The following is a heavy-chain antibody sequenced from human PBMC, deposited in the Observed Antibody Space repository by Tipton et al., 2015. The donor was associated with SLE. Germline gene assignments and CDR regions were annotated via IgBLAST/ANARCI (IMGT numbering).Heavy chain of an antibody. Sequence: TLSLTCTVSGGSISRSNFYWAWIRQPPGKGLEWIGEINHSGIPYYNPSLKSRVTLSVDTSKRQFSLKVTSVTAADTAVYYCARGTGISVDWGQGTLVTVSS. CDR2: INHSGIP. V-gene: IGHV4-39*07. J-gene: IGHJ4*02. CDR1: GGSISRSNFY. D-gene: IGHD6-19*01. CDR3: ARGTGISVD.